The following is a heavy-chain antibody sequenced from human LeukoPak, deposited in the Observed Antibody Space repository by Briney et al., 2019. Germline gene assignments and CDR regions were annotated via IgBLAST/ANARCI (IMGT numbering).Heavy chain of an antibody. CDR3: AGGSGSYYRYYYYGMDV. Sequence: GRSLRLSCAASGFTFSSYAMHWVRQAPGKGLEWVAGISYDGSNKYYADSVKGRFTISRDNSKNTLYLQMNSLRAEDTAVYYCAGGSGSYYRYYYYGMDVWGKGTTVTVSS. CDR1: GFTFSSYA. V-gene: IGHV3-30*04. D-gene: IGHD3-10*01. J-gene: IGHJ6*04. CDR2: ISYDGSNK.